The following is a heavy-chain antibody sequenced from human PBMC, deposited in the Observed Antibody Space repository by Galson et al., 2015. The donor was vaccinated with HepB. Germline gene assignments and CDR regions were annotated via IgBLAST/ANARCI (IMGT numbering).Heavy chain of an antibody. D-gene: IGHD3-10*01. Sequence: SLRLSCAGSGFRFHSYGIHWVRQSPGKGLEWISFISYDATNKYYADSVKGRFSISRDNSKNTLSLQMHGLRPDDTAVYFCVKDGSYLTSGIHSNGFDVWGQGATVIVSS. J-gene: IGHJ6*02. CDR3: VKDGSYLTSGIHSNGFDV. CDR2: ISYDATNK. CDR1: GFRFHSYG. V-gene: IGHV3-30*18.